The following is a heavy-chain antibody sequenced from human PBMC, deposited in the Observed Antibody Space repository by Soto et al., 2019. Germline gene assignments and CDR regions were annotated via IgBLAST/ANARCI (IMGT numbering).Heavy chain of an antibody. Sequence: QVHLVQSGAEVKKPGASVKVSCKASGYTFTSYGITWVRQAPGQGREWMGWSSAHNGNTDYAKKLQGRVIVTRDTSTSTAYMELRSLISDDTAVYYCARGRYGDYWGQGALVTVSS. J-gene: IGHJ4*02. CDR2: SSAHNGNT. D-gene: IGHD4-17*01. CDR1: GYTFTSYG. V-gene: IGHV1-18*01. CDR3: ARGRYGDY.